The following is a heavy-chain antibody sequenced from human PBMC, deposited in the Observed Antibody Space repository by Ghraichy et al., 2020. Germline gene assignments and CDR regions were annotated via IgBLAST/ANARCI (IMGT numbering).Heavy chain of an antibody. CDR3: ARGFWGGSGCWDFDL. J-gene: IGHJ2*01. CDR1: GYTFTSND. Sequence: ASVKVSCKASGYTFTSNDISWVRQATGQGLEWMGWMNPNSGKTGYAQKFQGRVTMTRDTSINTAYMEVRSLRSEDTTVYYCARGFWGGSGCWDFDLWGRGTQVTVSS. CDR2: MNPNSGKT. V-gene: IGHV1-8*01. D-gene: IGHD3-3*01.